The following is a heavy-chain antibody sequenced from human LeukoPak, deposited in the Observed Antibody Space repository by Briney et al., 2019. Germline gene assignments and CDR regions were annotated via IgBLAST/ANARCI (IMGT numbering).Heavy chain of an antibody. D-gene: IGHD3-16*01. CDR3: ERFDGMDV. V-gene: IGHV4-39*07. CDR2: IYYSGST. J-gene: IGHJ6*02. Sequence: SETLSLTCAVSGGSISSSSYYWGWIRQPPGKGLEWIGSIYYSGSTYYNPSLKSRVTISVDTSKNQFSLKLSSVTAADTAVYYCERFDGMDVWGQGTTVTVSS. CDR1: GGSISSSSYY.